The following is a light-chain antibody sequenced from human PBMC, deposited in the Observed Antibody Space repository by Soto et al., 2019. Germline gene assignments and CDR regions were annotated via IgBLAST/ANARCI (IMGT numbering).Light chain of an antibody. J-gene: IGKJ1*01. V-gene: IGKV1-5*01. CDR3: QQYNSYSRT. CDR2: DAS. Sequence: DIQMTQSPSTLSASVGDRVTVTCRASQSINTWLAWYQQKPGKAPKLLIYDASSLQSGVPSRFTGRGSGTEFTLTISSLQPDDFATYYCQQYNSYSRTLGQATKVDIK. CDR1: QSINTW.